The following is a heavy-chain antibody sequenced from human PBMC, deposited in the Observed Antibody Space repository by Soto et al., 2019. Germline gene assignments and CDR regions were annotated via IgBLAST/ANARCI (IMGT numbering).Heavy chain of an antibody. J-gene: IGHJ4*02. Sequence: GGSLRLSCAASGSIFSGYGMHWVRQAPGKGLEWVAVIRYDGSNIYYAESVKGRFTISRDNSKNTLYLQMNSLRAEETAVYYYGRDEVRVRVFFAFFDYWGKGALVPVSS. CDR1: GSIFSGYG. D-gene: IGHD3-3*01. V-gene: IGHV3-33*01. CDR3: GRDEVRVRVFFAFFDY. CDR2: IRYDGSNI.